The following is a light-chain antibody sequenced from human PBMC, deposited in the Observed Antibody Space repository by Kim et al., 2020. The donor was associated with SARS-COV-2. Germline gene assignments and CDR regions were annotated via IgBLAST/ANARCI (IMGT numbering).Light chain of an antibody. Sequence: AIRITQSPSSLSASTGDRVTITCRASQGISSYLAWYQQKPGKAPKLLIYAASTLQSGVPSRFSGSGSGTDFTLTISCLQSEDFATYYCQQYNSYPITFGPGTKVDIK. J-gene: IGKJ3*01. CDR1: QGISSY. CDR3: QQYNSYPIT. CDR2: AAS. V-gene: IGKV1-8*01.